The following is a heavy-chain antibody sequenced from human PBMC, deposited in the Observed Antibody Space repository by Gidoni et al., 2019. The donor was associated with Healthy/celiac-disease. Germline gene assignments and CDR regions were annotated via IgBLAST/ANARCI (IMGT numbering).Heavy chain of an antibody. CDR3: TSPYSSGLDY. V-gene: IGHV3-73*02. J-gene: IGHJ4*02. CDR2: IRSKANSYAT. D-gene: IGHD6-19*01. Sequence: EVQLVESGGGLVQPGGSLNLSCAASVVTFSGSAMRWVRQASGKGLEWVGRIRSKANSYATAYAASVKGRFTISRDDSKNTAYLQMNSLKTEDTAVYYCTSPYSSGLDYWGQGTLVTVSS. CDR1: VVTFSGSA.